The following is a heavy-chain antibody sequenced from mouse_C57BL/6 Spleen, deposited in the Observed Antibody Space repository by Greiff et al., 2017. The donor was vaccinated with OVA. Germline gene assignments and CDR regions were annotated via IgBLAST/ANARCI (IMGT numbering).Heavy chain of an antibody. CDR1: GYTFTSYW. Sequence: VQLQQPGAELVKPGASVKLSCKASGYTFTSYWMQWVKQRPGPGLEWIGEIDPSDSYTNYNQKFKGKATLTVDTSSSTAYMQLSSLTSEDSAVYYCARRAYSDYWGQGTTLTVSS. J-gene: IGHJ2*01. CDR2: IDPSDSYT. D-gene: IGHD3-3*01. CDR3: ARRAYSDY. V-gene: IGHV1-50*01.